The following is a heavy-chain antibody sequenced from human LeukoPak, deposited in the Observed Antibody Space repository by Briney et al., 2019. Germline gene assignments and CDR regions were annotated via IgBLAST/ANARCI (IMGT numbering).Heavy chain of an antibody. V-gene: IGHV4-30-4*08. CDR1: GGSINSGGYY. CDR2: IYYSGST. D-gene: IGHD2-15*01. CDR3: ARGEAATFPYYYYGMDV. J-gene: IGHJ6*02. Sequence: PSETLSLTCTVSGGSINSGGYYWSWIRQHPGKGLEWIGYIYYSGSTYYNPSLKSRVTISVDTSKNQFSLKLSSVTAADTAVYYCARGEAATFPYYYYGMDVWGQGTAVTVSS.